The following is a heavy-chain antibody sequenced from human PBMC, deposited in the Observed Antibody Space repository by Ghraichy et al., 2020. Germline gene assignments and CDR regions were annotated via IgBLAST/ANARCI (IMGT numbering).Heavy chain of an antibody. V-gene: IGHV3-48*03. CDR1: GFTFSSYE. CDR2: ISSSGNTI. J-gene: IGHJ2*01. CDR3: ARGGRYCSSSTCYYWYFDL. Sequence: GGSLRLSCTASGFTFSSYEMNWVRQAPGKGLEWVSYISSSGNTIYYADSVKGRFTISRDNAKNSLYLQMNSLRAEDTAVYYCARGGRYCSSSTCYYWYFDLWGRGTLVTVSS. D-gene: IGHD2-2*01.